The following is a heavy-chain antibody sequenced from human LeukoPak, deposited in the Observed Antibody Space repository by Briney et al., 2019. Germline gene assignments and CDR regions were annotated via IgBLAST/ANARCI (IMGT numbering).Heavy chain of an antibody. V-gene: IGHV4-34*09. D-gene: IGHD3-16*01. J-gene: IGHJ5*02. Sequence: SETLSLTCAVYGGSFSGYYWSWIRQPPGKGLEWIGEINHSGSTYYNPSLKSRVTISVDTSKNQFSLKLSSVTAADTAVYYCARSLDWFDPWGQGTLVTVSS. CDR1: GGSFSGYY. CDR2: INHSGST. CDR3: ARSLDWFDP.